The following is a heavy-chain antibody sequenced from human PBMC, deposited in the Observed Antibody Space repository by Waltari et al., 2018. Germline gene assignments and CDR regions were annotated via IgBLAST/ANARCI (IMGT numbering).Heavy chain of an antibody. J-gene: IGHJ3*02. Sequence: QVQLQESGPGLVKPSETLSLTCTVSGGSISSYYWSWIRQPPGKGLEWIGYIYYSGSTNYNPSLKSRVTISVDTSKTQFSLKLSSVTAADTAVYYCARDGRHSSSWSWGDAFDIWGQGTMVTVSS. CDR3: ARDGRHSSSWSWGDAFDI. D-gene: IGHD6-13*01. CDR1: GGSISSYY. V-gene: IGHV4-59*01. CDR2: IYYSGST.